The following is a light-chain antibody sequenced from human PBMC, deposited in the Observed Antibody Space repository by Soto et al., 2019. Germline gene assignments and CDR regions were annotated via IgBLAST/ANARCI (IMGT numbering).Light chain of an antibody. CDR1: QSISNR. CDR3: QQDNIFPWT. Sequence: DIQLTQSPSTPSASVGDLVTITCRASQSISNRLAWYQQRPGKAPKYLIYDASTLDSGAPSRFSGSGSGTEFTLSISSLQPDDFATYYCQQDNIFPWTFGQGSKVDI. V-gene: IGKV1-5*01. J-gene: IGKJ1*01. CDR2: DAS.